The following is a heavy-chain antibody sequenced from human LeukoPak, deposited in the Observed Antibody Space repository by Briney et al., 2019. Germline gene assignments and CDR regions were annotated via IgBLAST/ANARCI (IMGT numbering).Heavy chain of an antibody. CDR2: FDPEEGET. J-gene: IGHJ4*02. CDR3: AREDIAAAGRVDC. Sequence: GASVKVSCKVSGYSLTELSMHWVRQAPGKGLEWMGGFDPEEGETFYAHQFQGRLAMTEDTSTDTAYMELRSLRSEDTAVYYCAREDIAAAGRVDCWGQGTLVTVSS. CDR1: GYSLTELS. D-gene: IGHD6-13*01. V-gene: IGHV1-24*01.